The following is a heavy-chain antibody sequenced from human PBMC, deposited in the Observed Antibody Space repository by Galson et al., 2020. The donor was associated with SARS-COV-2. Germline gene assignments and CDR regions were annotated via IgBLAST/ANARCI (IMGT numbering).Heavy chain of an antibody. CDR1: GYSISDGYF. J-gene: IGHJ4*02. D-gene: IGHD7-27*01. Sequence: ASETLSLTCAVSGYSISDGYFWAWLRQPPGKGLELIASIYRNGNIHYNPPLQSRVTISMDSSKNQFSVRLTSVTSADTAVYYCARVNWVIDYWGQGTLVTVSS. CDR3: ARVNWVIDY. V-gene: IGHV4-38-2*01. CDR2: IYRNGNI.